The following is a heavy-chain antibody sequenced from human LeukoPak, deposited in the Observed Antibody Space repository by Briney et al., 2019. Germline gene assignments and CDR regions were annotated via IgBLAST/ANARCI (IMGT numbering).Heavy chain of an antibody. Sequence: GGSLRLSCAASGFTFSNFGIHWVRQAPGKGLEWVAVISYDGSNKYYADSVKGRFTISRDNSKNTLNLQMNSLRTEDTAVHYCAKDCGSGGRCYADSWGQGTLVTVSS. CDR2: ISYDGSNK. V-gene: IGHV3-30*18. D-gene: IGHD2-15*01. J-gene: IGHJ4*02. CDR1: GFTFSNFG. CDR3: AKDCGSGGRCYADS.